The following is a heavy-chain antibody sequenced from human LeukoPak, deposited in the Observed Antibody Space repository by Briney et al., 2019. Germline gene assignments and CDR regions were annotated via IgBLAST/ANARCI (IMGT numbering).Heavy chain of an antibody. J-gene: IGHJ4*02. CDR2: INHSGST. Sequence: SHTQSLIRAVYGESFSGYYWSWIRQPPGKGLEWIGEINHSGSTNYNPSLKSRVTISVDTSKNQFSLNLSSVTAADTAVYYCARWEGGSYYDFDYWGQGTLVTASS. D-gene: IGHD1-26*01. V-gene: IGHV4-34*01. CDR3: ARWEGGSYYDFDY. CDR1: GESFSGYY.